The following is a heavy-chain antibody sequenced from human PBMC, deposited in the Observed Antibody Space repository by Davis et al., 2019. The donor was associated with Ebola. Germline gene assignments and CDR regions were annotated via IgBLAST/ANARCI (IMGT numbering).Heavy chain of an antibody. CDR3: AAMANYYYYGMDV. V-gene: IGHV3-30*02. Sequence: GESLKISCAASGFTFSSYGMHWVRQAPGKGLEWVAVIWYDGSNKYYADSVKGRFTISRDNSKNTLYLQMNSLRAEDTAVYYCAAMANYYYYGMDVWGQGTTVTVSS. D-gene: IGHD5-18*01. CDR2: IWYDGSNK. J-gene: IGHJ6*02. CDR1: GFTFSSYG.